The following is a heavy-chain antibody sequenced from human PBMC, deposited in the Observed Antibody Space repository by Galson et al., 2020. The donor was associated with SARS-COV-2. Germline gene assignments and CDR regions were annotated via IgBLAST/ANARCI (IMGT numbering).Heavy chain of an antibody. CDR3: ARPHSGIYYDYFDY. J-gene: IGHJ4*02. CDR1: GFTFSSYA. CDR2: ISYDGSNK. D-gene: IGHD1-26*01. V-gene: IGHV3-30*04. Sequence: GGSLRLSCAASGFTFSSYAMHWVRQAPGKGLEWVAVISYDGSNKYYADSVKGRFTISRDNSKNTLYLQMNSLRAEDTAVYYCARPHSGIYYDYFDYWGQGTLVTVSS.